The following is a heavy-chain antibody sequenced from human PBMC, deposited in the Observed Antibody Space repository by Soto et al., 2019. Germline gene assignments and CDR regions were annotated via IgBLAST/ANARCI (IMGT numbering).Heavy chain of an antibody. CDR1: GFTFSSYW. CDR2: INSDGSST. J-gene: IGHJ6*02. V-gene: IGHV3-74*01. Sequence: PGGSLRLSCAASGFTFSSYWMHWVRQAPGKGLVWVSRINSDGSSTSYADSVKGRFTISRDNAKSTLYLQMNSLRAEDTAVYYCARAPVPWYGMDVWGQGTTVTVSS. CDR3: ARAPVPWYGMDV.